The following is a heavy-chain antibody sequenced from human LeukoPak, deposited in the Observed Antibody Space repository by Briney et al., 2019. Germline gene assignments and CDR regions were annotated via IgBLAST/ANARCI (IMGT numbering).Heavy chain of an antibody. J-gene: IGHJ6*03. CDR3: AKGEGYYYYMDV. Sequence: GGSLRLSCAASGFTFRSYSMNWVRQAPGKGLEWVSYISSSTDTIYYADSVKGRFTISRDNAKNSLYLQMNSLRAEDTAVYYCAKGEGYYYYMDVWGKGTTVTVSS. CDR1: GFTFRSYS. V-gene: IGHV3-48*01. CDR2: ISSSTDTI.